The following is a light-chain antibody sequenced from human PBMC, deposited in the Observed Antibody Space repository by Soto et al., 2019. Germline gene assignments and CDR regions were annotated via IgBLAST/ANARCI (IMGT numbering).Light chain of an antibody. V-gene: IGKV1-12*01. CDR3: QQASKFPLT. CDR1: QGISSW. CDR2: NAS. J-gene: IGKJ4*01. Sequence: DIQMTQSPSFVSASVGDRVTITCRASQGISSWLYWYQQKPGTAPTLLLYNASTLQDGVPARFSGSGYGTAFTLTISMLPPDDFGTYYCQQASKFPLTFGGGTKVEI.